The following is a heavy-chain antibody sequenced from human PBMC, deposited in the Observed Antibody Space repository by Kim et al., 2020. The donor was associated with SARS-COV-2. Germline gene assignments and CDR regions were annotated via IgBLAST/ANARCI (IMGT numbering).Heavy chain of an antibody. D-gene: IGHD3-10*01. CDR1: GGSISSYY. Sequence: SETLSLTCTVSGGSISSYYWSWIRQPPGKGLEWIGYIYYSGSTNYNPSLKSRVTISVDTSKNQFSLKLSSVTAADTAVYYCASGGLGFDYGSGNNWFDPWGQGTLVTVSS. V-gene: IGHV4-59*13. CDR2: IYYSGST. J-gene: IGHJ5*02. CDR3: ASGGLGFDYGSGNNWFDP.